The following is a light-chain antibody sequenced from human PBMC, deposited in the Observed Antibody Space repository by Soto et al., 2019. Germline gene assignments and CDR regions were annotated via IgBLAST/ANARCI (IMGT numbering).Light chain of an antibody. V-gene: IGKV1-5*03. CDR1: QSISTW. Sequence: DIQMTQSPSMLSASVGDGVTITCRASQSISTWLAWYQQKPGKAPKLLIYEPSTLQSGVPSRFSGSGSGTEFTLTISSLQPDDFAIYYCQEYNSYSYTFGQGTKLEIK. CDR3: QEYNSYSYT. CDR2: EPS. J-gene: IGKJ2*01.